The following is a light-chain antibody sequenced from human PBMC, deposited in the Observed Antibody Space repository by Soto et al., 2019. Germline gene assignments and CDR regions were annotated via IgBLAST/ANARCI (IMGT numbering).Light chain of an antibody. CDR2: DAS. CDR3: QQYNDYSRT. CDR1: QSISTW. V-gene: IGKV1-5*01. Sequence: DFQMTQSPSALSASVGDRVTITCRASQSISTWLAWYQQKPGKVPKVLIYDASSLESGVPSRFSGSGSGTEFTLTISSLQPDDFATYYCQQYNDYSRTFGQGTKVELK. J-gene: IGKJ1*01.